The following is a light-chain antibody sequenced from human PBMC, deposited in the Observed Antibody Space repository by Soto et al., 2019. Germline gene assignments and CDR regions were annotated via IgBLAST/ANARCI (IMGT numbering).Light chain of an antibody. V-gene: IGLV1-44*01. Sequence: QSVLTQPPSVSGTPGQRVTISCSGSSSDIGTNTVNWYQQLPGTAPKLLIYNNSQRPSGVPDRFSGSKSGTSASLAISGLQSEDEADYYCAAWDDSLNGYVFGTGTKSPS. CDR3: AAWDDSLNGYV. J-gene: IGLJ1*01. CDR1: SSDIGTNT. CDR2: NNS.